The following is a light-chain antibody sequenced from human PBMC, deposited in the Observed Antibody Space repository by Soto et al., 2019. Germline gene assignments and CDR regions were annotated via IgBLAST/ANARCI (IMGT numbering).Light chain of an antibody. Sequence: QSVLTQPPSASGTPGQTVTISCSGSSSNIGTSSVHWYKHLPGTAPKPLIYTNDQRPSGVPARFSGSKSGTSASLAISGLQYEDEAYYYCAVWDDSLNGHVFGAGTKLTVL. CDR1: SSNIGTSS. CDR2: TND. J-gene: IGLJ1*01. V-gene: IGLV1-44*01. CDR3: AVWDDSLNGHV.